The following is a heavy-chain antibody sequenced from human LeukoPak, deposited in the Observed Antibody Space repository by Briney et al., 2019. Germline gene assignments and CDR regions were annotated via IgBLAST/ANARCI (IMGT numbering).Heavy chain of an antibody. CDR1: GFIFSNYA. D-gene: IGHD2-8*01. CDR2: VLYDGETK. CDR3: ARLLYRDAFDI. J-gene: IGHJ3*02. Sequence: GGSLRLSCAASGFIFSNYALHWVRQAPGKGLEWVAVVLYDGETKYYADSVKGRFTISRDNSKNTLYLQMNSLRAEDAAVYYCARLLYRDAFDIWGQGTMVTVSS. V-gene: IGHV3-30*04.